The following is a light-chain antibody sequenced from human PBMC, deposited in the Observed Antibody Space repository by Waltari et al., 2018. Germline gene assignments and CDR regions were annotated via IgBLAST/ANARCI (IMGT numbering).Light chain of an antibody. J-gene: IGKJ2*01. CDR1: QNINEW. V-gene: IGKV1-5*03. CDR2: KAS. Sequence: DIQMTQSPSTLSASVGDRVTITCRASQNINEWLAWYQQKPGQAPKVLIYKASTLESGVPSRFSGSGSGTEFTLTISSLQPDDFATYYCQQYNSYSYTFGQGTKLEIK. CDR3: QQYNSYSYT.